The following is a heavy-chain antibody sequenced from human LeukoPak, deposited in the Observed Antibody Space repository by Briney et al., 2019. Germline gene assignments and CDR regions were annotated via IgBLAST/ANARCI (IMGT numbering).Heavy chain of an antibody. CDR1: GFTVSSNY. Sequence: GGSLRLSCAASGFTVSSNYMSWVRQAPGKGLEWVSVIYSGGSTYYADSVKGRFTISRDNSKNTLYLRMNSLRAEDTAMYYCARATYCSSTSCYSRIGNRGFFDPWGQGTLVTVSS. J-gene: IGHJ5*02. CDR3: ARATYCSSTSCYSRIGNRGFFDP. D-gene: IGHD2-2*02. CDR2: IYSGGST. V-gene: IGHV3-66*01.